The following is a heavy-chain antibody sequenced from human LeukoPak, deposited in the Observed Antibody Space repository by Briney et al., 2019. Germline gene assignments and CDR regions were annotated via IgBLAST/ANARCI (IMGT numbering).Heavy chain of an antibody. D-gene: IGHD2-2*01. CDR2: ISGSGGST. CDR3: AKAALNLAYCSSTSCSIDY. Sequence: GGSLRLSCAASGFTFSSYAMSWVRQAPGKGLEWVSAISGSGGSTYYADSVKGRFTISRDNSKNPLYLQMNSLRAEDTAVYYCAKAALNLAYCSSTSCSIDYWGQGTLVTVSS. CDR1: GFTFSSYA. V-gene: IGHV3-23*01. J-gene: IGHJ4*02.